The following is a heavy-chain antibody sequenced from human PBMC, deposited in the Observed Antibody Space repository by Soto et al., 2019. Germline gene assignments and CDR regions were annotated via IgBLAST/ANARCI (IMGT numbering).Heavy chain of an antibody. V-gene: IGHV3-7*01. CDR3: ARDHWGSSTSFPWHYFDY. D-gene: IGHD2-2*01. J-gene: IGHJ4*02. CDR1: GFTFSSYW. CDR2: IKQDGSEK. Sequence: GGSLRLSCAASGFTFSSYWMSWVRQAPGKGLEWVANIKQDGSEKYYVDSVKGRFTISRDNAKNSLYLQMNSLRAEDTAVYYCARDHWGSSTSFPWHYFDYWGQGTLVTVSS.